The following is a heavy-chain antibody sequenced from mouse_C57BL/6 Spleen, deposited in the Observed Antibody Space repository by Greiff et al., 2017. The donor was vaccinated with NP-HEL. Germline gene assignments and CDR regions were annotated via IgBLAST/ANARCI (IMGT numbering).Heavy chain of an antibody. J-gene: IGHJ2*01. CDR1: GYTFTSYW. CDR2: IDPSDSYT. D-gene: IGHD4-1*01. CDR3: ARSAGTFDDY. V-gene: IGHV1-59*01. Sequence: QVQLQQPGAELVRPGTSVKLSCKASGYTFTSYWMHWVKQRPGQGLEWIGVIDPSDSYTNYNQKFKGKATLTVDTSSSTAYMQLSSLTSEDSAVYYCARSAGTFDDYWGQGTTLTVSS.